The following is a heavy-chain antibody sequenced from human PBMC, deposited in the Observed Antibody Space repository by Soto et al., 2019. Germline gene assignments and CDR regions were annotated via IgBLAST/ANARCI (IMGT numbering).Heavy chain of an antibody. D-gene: IGHD6-19*01. CDR2: ISAYNGNT. J-gene: IGHJ6*02. Sequence: ASVKVSCKASGYTFTSYGISWVRQAPGQGLEWMGWISAYNGNTNYAQKLQGRVTMTTDTSTSTAYMELRSLRSDDTAVYYCARDRIAVAGTLSIYYYGMDVWGQGTTVTVSS. V-gene: IGHV1-18*01. CDR3: ARDRIAVAGTLSIYYYGMDV. CDR1: GYTFTSYG.